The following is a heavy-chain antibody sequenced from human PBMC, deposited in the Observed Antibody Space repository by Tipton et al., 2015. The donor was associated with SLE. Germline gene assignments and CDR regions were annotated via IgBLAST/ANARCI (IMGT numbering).Heavy chain of an antibody. D-gene: IGHD2-15*01. CDR1: GFTFSSYA. J-gene: IGHJ5*02. Sequence: SLRLSCAASGFTFSSYAIHWVRQAPGKGLEWVSSISRRSDHIYYADSIKGRFTVSRDNAKNSMYLQMNSLRVEDTAIYYCARDACSGGSCYWLGFDPWGQGTLVTVSS. CDR3: ARDACSGGSCYWLGFDP. CDR2: ISRRSDHI. V-gene: IGHV3-21*06.